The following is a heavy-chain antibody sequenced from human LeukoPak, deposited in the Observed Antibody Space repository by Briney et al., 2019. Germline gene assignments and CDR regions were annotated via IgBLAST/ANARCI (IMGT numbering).Heavy chain of an antibody. CDR1: GFTFDDYA. J-gene: IGHJ4*02. Sequence: GGSLRLSCAASGFTFDDYAMHWVRQAPGKGLEWVSGISWNSGSIGYADSVKGRFTISRDNAKNSLYLQMNSLRAEDTALYYCAKVYYYDSSGYYCAFDYWGQGTLVTVSS. D-gene: IGHD3-22*01. CDR2: ISWNSGSI. V-gene: IGHV3-9*01. CDR3: AKVYYYDSSGYYCAFDY.